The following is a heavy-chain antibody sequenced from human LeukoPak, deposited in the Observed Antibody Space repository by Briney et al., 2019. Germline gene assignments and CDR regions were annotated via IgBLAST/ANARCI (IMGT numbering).Heavy chain of an antibody. D-gene: IGHD6-13*01. V-gene: IGHV3-21*01. CDR3: ARDGIAAAGPSQ. Sequence: GGSLRLSCAASGFTFSSYSMNWVRQAPGKGLEWVSSISGSSSYIYYADSVKGRFTISRDNAKNSLYLQMNSLRAEDTAVYYCARDGIAAAGPSQWGQGTLVTVSS. CDR2: ISGSSSYI. CDR1: GFTFSSYS. J-gene: IGHJ4*02.